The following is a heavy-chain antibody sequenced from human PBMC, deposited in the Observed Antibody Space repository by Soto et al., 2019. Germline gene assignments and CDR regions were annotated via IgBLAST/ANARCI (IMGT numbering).Heavy chain of an antibody. D-gene: IGHD2-15*01. J-gene: IGHJ5*02. CDR2: ISWDSGSI. Sequence: GGSLRLSCAVSGFTFNDYAMHWVRQAPGKGLEWVSGISWDSGSIDYADSVKGRFTISRDNSKNTLYLQMNSLRAEDMAVYYCARDGGCRGGYTVGCNWFDPWGQGTLVIVSS. CDR1: GFTFNDYA. V-gene: IGHV3-9*03. CDR3: ARDGGCRGGYTVGCNWFDP.